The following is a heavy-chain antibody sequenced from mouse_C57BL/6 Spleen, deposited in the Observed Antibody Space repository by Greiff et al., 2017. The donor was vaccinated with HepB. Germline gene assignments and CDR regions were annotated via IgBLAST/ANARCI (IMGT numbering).Heavy chain of an antibody. CDR1: GFTFSDYG. CDR2: ISNLAYSI. CDR3: ARTGNFDV. Sequence: EVQLMESGGGLVQPGGSLKLSCAASGFTFSDYGMAWVRQAPRKGPEWVAFISNLAYSIYYADTVTGRFTISRENAKNTLYLERSSLRSEDTAMYYCARTGNFDVWGTGTTVTVSS. V-gene: IGHV5-15*01. J-gene: IGHJ1*03. D-gene: IGHD4-1*01.